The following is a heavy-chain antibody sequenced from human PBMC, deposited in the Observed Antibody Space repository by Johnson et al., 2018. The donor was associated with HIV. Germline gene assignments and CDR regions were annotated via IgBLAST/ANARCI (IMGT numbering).Heavy chain of an antibody. Sequence: VQLVESGGGLVQPGGSLRLSCEASGFTFSTYALHWVRQAPGKGLEYVSAISNNGGSTYYANSVKGRFSISRDNSKNTLYLQMNSLKVEDTAVYYCARVGYCSGTSCHLGAFDIWGQGTKVTVFS. CDR2: ISNNGGST. V-gene: IGHV3-64*01. CDR1: GFTFSTYA. J-gene: IGHJ3*02. D-gene: IGHD2-2*01. CDR3: ARVGYCSGTSCHLGAFDI.